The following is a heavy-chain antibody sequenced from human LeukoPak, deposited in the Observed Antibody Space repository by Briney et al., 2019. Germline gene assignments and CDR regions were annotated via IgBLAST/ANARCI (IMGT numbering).Heavy chain of an antibody. J-gene: IGHJ4*02. CDR1: GYTFTRYA. V-gene: IGHV1-3*04. D-gene: IGHD3-10*01. CDR2: INTGNGNT. Sequence: ASVKVSCKASGYTFTRYAMHWVRQAPGQSLDWMGWINTGNGNTKYSPKFQGRVTLSRDTSANTVYMEVTSLRSEDTAVYYCATRSESSYGGVFDFWGQGSLSLSP. CDR3: ATRSESSYGGVFDF.